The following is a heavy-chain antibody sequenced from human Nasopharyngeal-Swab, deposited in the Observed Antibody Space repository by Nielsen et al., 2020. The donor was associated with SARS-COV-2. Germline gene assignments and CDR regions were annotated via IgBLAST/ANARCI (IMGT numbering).Heavy chain of an antibody. Sequence: ASVKVSCKASGYTFTGYYMHWVRQAPGQGLEWMGRINPNSGGTNYAQKFQGRVTMTRDTSISTAYMELSRLRSDDTAVYYCAKAMHITMIGYYYYGMDVWGQGTTVTVSS. CDR3: AKAMHITMIGYYYYGMDV. CDR1: GYTFTGYY. V-gene: IGHV1-2*06. D-gene: IGHD3-22*01. J-gene: IGHJ6*02. CDR2: INPNSGGT.